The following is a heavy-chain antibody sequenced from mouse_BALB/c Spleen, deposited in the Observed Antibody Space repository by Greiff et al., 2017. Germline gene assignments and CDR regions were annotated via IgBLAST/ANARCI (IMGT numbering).Heavy chain of an antibody. Sequence: VQLQESGAELAKPGASVKMSCKASGYTFTSYWMHWVKQRPGQGLEWIGYINPSTGYTNYNQKFKGKATLTVDKSSSTAYMQLSSLTSEDSAVYYCARRGYGSSYDAMDYWGQGTSVTVSS. CDR3: ARRGYGSSYDAMDY. V-gene: IGHV1-7*01. D-gene: IGHD1-1*01. J-gene: IGHJ4*01. CDR2: INPSTGYT. CDR1: GYTFTSYW.